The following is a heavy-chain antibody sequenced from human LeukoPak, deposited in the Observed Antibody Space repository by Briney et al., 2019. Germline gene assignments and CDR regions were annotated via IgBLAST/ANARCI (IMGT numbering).Heavy chain of an antibody. CDR1: GDSVSSNSAA. D-gene: IGHD2-15*01. V-gene: IGHV6-1*01. J-gene: IGHJ6*03. Sequence: SQTLSLTCAISGDSVSSNSAAWNWIRQSPSRGPEWLGRTYYRSKWYNDYAVSVKSRITINPDTSKNQFSLQLNSVTPEDTAVYYCARGGRYCSGGSCYYYYYMDVWGKGTTVTVSS. CDR2: TYYRSKWYN. CDR3: ARGGRYCSGGSCYYYYYMDV.